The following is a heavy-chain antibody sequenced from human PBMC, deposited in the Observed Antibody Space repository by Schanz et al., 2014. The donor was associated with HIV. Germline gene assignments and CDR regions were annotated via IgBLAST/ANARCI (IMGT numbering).Heavy chain of an antibody. Sequence: VQLVESGGGLVQPGGSLRLACVVSGFTFTDYSLHWVRQVPGKGLEWLSVISSDGGHSYYADSVKGRFTISRDNSKNTLYLQMNSLRAEDTAVYYCALSRPSGYGGSWYFDLWGRGTLVSVSS. J-gene: IGHJ2*01. D-gene: IGHD2-15*01. CDR1: GFTFTDYS. CDR2: ISSDGGHS. CDR3: ALSRPSGYGGSWYFDL. V-gene: IGHV3-43*01.